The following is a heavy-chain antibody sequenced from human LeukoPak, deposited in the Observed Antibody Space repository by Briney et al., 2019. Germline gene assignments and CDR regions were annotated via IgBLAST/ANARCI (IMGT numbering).Heavy chain of an antibody. Sequence: GGSLRLSCAASGFSLISYGMHWVRQAPGKGLEWVGVISDDGRNKKYADSVKGRFTISRDSSKDTLYLQMNSLRDEDTAVYYCAKRPSDYGDYVTYFDYWGQGTLVTVSS. D-gene: IGHD4-17*01. CDR1: GFSLISYG. J-gene: IGHJ4*02. CDR3: AKRPSDYGDYVTYFDY. V-gene: IGHV3-30*18. CDR2: ISDDGRNK.